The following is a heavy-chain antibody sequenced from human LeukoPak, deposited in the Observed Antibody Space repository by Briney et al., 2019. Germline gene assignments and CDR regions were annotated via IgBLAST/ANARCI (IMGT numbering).Heavy chain of an antibody. V-gene: IGHV3-30-3*01. CDR2: IAGDGIDK. CDR3: ARVSRRCGGDCYGYFDY. J-gene: IGHJ4*02. Sequence: GGSLRLSCAASGFTFSANPMHWVRQAAGKGLEWVAIIAGDGIDKYYADSVKGRFTISRDNAKNSLYLQMNSLRDEDTAVYYCARVSRRCGGDCYGYFDYWGQGTLVTVSS. CDR1: GFTFSANP. D-gene: IGHD2-21*02.